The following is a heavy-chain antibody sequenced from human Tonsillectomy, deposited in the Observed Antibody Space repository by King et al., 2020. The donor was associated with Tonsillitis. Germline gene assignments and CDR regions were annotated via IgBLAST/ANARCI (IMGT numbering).Heavy chain of an antibody. CDR3: AREIYYDIGAFDI. Sequence: QLQESGPGLVKPSQTLSLTCTVSGDSISSGGYYWNWIRQHPGKGLEWIGYIYYSGNTYYNPSLKSRVTMSVDTSKNQVSLRLSSVTAADTAVYYCAREIYYDIGAFDIWGQGTMVTVSS. CDR1: GDSISSGGYY. CDR2: IYYSGNT. D-gene: IGHD3-16*01. V-gene: IGHV4-31*03. J-gene: IGHJ3*02.